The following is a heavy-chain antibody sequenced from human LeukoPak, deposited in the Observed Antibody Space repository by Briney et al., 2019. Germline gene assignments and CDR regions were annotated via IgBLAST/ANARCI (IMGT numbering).Heavy chain of an antibody. CDR3: AREITTAGMGNFDY. Sequence: SETLSLTCTVSGGSISSSGHYWSWIRHHPGQGLEWIGYIYYSGSAYYNPSLKSRVAISVDTSKNQFSLELSSVTAADTALYYCAREITTAGMGNFDYWGQGTLVTVSS. J-gene: IGHJ4*02. CDR2: IYYSGSA. D-gene: IGHD6-13*01. V-gene: IGHV4-31*03. CDR1: GGSISSSGHY.